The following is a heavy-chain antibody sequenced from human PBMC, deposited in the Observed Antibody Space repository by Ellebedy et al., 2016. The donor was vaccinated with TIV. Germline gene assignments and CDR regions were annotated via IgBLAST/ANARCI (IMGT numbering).Heavy chain of an antibody. Sequence: GESLKISCKISGYNFSNNWISWVRQKPGEGLEWMGGIHASYYDTNYRTSFRSHVTMSVDKSISFAFLQWSSLQASDTAMYYSPRRGDYDFDSWGQGTVVTVSP. D-gene: IGHD4-17*01. CDR2: IHASYYDT. CDR3: PRRGDYDFDS. CDR1: GYNFSNNW. V-gene: IGHV5-10-1*01. J-gene: IGHJ4*02.